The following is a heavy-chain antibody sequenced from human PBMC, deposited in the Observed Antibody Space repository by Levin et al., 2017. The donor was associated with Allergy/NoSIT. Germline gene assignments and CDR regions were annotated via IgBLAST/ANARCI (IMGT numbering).Heavy chain of an antibody. CDR3: ARASEGGYYWDWYFDL. V-gene: IGHV3-30-3*01. CDR1: GFTFSSYA. J-gene: IGHJ2*01. CDR2: ISYDGSNK. Sequence: PGGSLRLSCAASGFTFSSYAMHWVRQAPGKGLEWVAVISYDGSNKYYADSVKGRFTISRDNSKNTLYLQMNSLRAEDTAVYYCARASEGGYYWDWYFDLWGRGTLVTVSS. D-gene: IGHD3-22*01.